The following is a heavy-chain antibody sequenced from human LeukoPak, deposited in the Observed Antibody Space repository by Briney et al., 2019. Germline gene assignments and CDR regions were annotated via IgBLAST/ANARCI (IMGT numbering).Heavy chain of an antibody. CDR3: ARGWTTVTTTGGAFDI. V-gene: IGHV1-2*02. J-gene: IGHJ3*02. CDR2: INPKSGGT. D-gene: IGHD4-11*01. Sequence: ASVKVSCKASGYTFTGYYMHWVRQAPGQGLEWMGWINPKSGGTNYAQKFQGRVTMTRDTSINTAYMELSRLRSDDTAVYYCARGWTTVTTTGGAFDIWGQGTMVTVSS. CDR1: GYTFTGYY.